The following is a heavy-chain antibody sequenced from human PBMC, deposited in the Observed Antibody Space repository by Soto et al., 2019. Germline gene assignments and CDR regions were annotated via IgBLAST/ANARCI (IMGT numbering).Heavy chain of an antibody. V-gene: IGHV3-23*01. Sequence: HPGGSLRLSCSASGFTFNTYAMSWVRQAPGKGLDWVSAISGSGGATFYADSVRGRFSISRDQSRNTLYLQMDNLRVEDTAIYWCAKDLRYSSSWYVLESWGQGTLVTVSS. D-gene: IGHD6-13*01. CDR1: GFTFNTYA. CDR3: AKDLRYSSSWYVLES. J-gene: IGHJ4*02. CDR2: ISGSGGAT.